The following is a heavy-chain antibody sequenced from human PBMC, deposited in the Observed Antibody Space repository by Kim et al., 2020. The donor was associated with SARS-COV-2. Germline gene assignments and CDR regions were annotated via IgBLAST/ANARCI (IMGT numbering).Heavy chain of an antibody. V-gene: IGHV4-39*01. D-gene: IGHD6-19*01. Sequence: YCNPSLKTRVTISVDTSKNQFSLKLSSVTAADTAVYYCARLGTAVASFDYWGQGTLVTVSS. CDR3: ARLGTAVASFDY. J-gene: IGHJ4*02.